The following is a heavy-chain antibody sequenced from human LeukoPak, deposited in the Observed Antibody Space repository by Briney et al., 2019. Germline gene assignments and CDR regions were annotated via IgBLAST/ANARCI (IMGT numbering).Heavy chain of an antibody. CDR1: GGSISSYY. CDR2: IYSSGNT. J-gene: IGHJ4*02. Sequence: SETLSLTCTVSGGSISSYYWSWIRQPPGKGLEWIGYIYSSGNTDYSPSLKSRVTISVDTSKSQFSLKLSSVTAADTAIYYCARDPSTFYFDYWGQGALVTVSS. D-gene: IGHD3-16*01. V-gene: IGHV4-59*01. CDR3: ARDPSTFYFDY.